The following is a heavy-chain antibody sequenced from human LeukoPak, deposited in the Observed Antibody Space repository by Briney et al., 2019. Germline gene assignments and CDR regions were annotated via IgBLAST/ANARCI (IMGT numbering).Heavy chain of an antibody. CDR3: ARPRPRSKRASYFDY. CDR2: INNNGST. D-gene: IGHD2-2*01. CDR1: GGSFSGYY. V-gene: IGHV4-34*01. Sequence: PSETLSLTCAVYGGSFSGYYWSWIRQPPGKGLEWVGDINNNGSTNYNPSLKSLVTISVDTSKNQFSLKLSSVAAADTAVYYCARPRPRSKRASYFDYWGQGTLVTVSS. J-gene: IGHJ4*02.